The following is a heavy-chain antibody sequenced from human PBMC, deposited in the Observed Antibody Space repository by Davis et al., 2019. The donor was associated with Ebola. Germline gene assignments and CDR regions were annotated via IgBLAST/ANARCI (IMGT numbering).Heavy chain of an antibody. V-gene: IGHV3-48*03. CDR3: ARIAADFYYYGMDV. CDR1: GFTSSSYE. CDR2: ISSSGSTI. J-gene: IGHJ6*02. D-gene: IGHD6-6*01. Sequence: GGSLRLSCAASGFTSSSYEMNWVRQAPGKGLEWVSYISSSGSTIYYADSVKGRFTISRDNAKNSLYLQMNSLRAEDTAVYYCARIAADFYYYGMDVWGQGTTVTVSS.